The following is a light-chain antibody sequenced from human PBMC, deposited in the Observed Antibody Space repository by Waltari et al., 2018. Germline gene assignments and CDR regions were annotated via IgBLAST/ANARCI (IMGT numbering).Light chain of an antibody. J-gene: IGLJ2*01. CDR3: CSFAGSYIVV. CDR1: SSDNGGYDY. CDR2: DVT. Sequence: QSDLTHPRSVSGSPGQSVPSPCTAISSDNGGYDYVSWYQRHPGKAPKLIIYDVTQPPSGVPNRFFGSKSGNTASLTISGLQTEDEADYYCCSFAGSYIVVFGGGTKVTVL. V-gene: IGLV2-11*01.